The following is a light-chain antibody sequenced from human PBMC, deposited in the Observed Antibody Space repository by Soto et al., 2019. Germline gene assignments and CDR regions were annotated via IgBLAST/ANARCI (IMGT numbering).Light chain of an antibody. Sequence: QSALTQPASVSGSPGQSITISCTGTSSDVGGYNYVSWYQQHPGKAPKLMIYDVSNRPSGVSNRFSGSKSGNTASLTISGIQAEDEADYECSSYTSSRVVFDGGTKVTV. CDR2: DVS. CDR3: SSYTSSRVV. J-gene: IGLJ2*01. V-gene: IGLV2-14*01. CDR1: SSDVGGYNY.